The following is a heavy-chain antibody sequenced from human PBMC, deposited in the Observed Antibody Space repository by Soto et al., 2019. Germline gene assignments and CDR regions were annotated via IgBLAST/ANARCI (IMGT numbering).Heavy chain of an antibody. D-gene: IGHD2-2*01. CDR3: AREDRDRETGLVPAAIDGMDV. CDR2: IIPIFGIP. V-gene: IGHV1-69*08. J-gene: IGHJ6*02. Sequence: QVQLVQSGAEVKKPGSSVKVSCKASGGTFSRYSITWVRQAPGHGLEWIGRIIPIFGIPAYAEKCQGRVTFTADETTSPAYLELSSLRSDDTAVYYCAREDRDRETGLVPAAIDGMDVWGQGNTVTVSS. CDR1: GGTFSRYS.